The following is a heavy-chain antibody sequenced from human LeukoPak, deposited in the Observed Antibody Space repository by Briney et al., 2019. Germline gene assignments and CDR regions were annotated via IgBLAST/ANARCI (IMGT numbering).Heavy chain of an antibody. D-gene: IGHD1-26*01. CDR3: ARASRSGSYFFY. CDR1: GFTFSDHY. J-gene: IGHJ4*02. CDR2: SRNKANSYTT. Sequence: GGSLRLSCAASGFTFSDHYMDWVRQTPGKGLEWVGRSRNKANSYTTEYAASVKGRFTISRDDSKNSLFLQMNSLKTVDTAVYYCARASRSGSYFFYWGQGTLVTVSS. V-gene: IGHV3-72*01.